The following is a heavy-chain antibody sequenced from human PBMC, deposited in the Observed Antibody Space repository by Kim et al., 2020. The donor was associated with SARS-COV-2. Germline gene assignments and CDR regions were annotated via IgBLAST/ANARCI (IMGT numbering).Heavy chain of an antibody. CDR3: AKAPQWLGTSYFDY. CDR1: GFTFSSYA. Sequence: GGSLRLSCAAYGFTFSSYAMSWVRQAPGKGLEWVSAISGSGGSTYYADSVKGRFTISRDNSKNTLYLQMNSLRAEDTAVYYCAKAPQWLGTSYFDYWGQGTLVTVSS. CDR2: ISGSGGST. J-gene: IGHJ4*02. V-gene: IGHV3-23*01. D-gene: IGHD6-19*01.